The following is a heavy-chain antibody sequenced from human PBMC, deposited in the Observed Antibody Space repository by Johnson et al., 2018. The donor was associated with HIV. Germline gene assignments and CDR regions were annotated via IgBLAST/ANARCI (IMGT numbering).Heavy chain of an antibody. J-gene: IGHJ3*02. D-gene: IGHD2-15*01. V-gene: IGHV3-7*01. CDR2: IKQDGSEK. CDR3: ARDQSDIVVVVAASDAFDI. Sequence: VQLVESGGGVVQPGGSLILSCAASGFTFSSYAMSWVRQAPGKGLEWVANIKQDGSEKYYVDSGKGRFTIARDNAKNSLYLQMNSLRAEDTAVYYCARDQSDIVVVVAASDAFDIWGHGTMVTVSS. CDR1: GFTFSSYA.